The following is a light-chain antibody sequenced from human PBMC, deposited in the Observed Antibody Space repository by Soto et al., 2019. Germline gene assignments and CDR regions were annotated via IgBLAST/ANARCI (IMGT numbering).Light chain of an antibody. CDR1: QSVGSN. CDR3: QRGDT. J-gene: IGKJ5*01. Sequence: EIVLLQSPATLSLSPGERATLSCRASQSVGSNLAWYQQKPGQAPRLLIYDTSNRATGIPARFSGSGSGTDFTLTISSLEPEDFAVYYCQRGDTFGQGTRLEIK. V-gene: IGKV3-11*01. CDR2: DTS.